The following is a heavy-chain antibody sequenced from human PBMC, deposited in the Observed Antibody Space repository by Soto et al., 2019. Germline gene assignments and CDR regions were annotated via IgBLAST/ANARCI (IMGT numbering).Heavy chain of an antibody. CDR3: ARVVFKYYYYYGMDV. CDR2: ISYDGSNK. Sequence: GGSLRLSCAASGFTFSSYAMHWVRQAPGKGLEWVAVISYDGSNKYYADSVKGRFTISRDNSKNTLYLQMNSLRAEDTAVYYCARVVFKYYYYYGMDVWGQGTTVTVSS. J-gene: IGHJ6*02. CDR1: GFTFSSYA. V-gene: IGHV3-30-3*01. D-gene: IGHD3-3*01.